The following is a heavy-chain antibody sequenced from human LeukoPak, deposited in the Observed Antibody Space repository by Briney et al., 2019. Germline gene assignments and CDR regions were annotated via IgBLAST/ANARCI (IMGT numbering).Heavy chain of an antibody. V-gene: IGHV4-31*03. CDR3: ARDSARRTTGIEY. Sequence: SETLSLTCTVSGGSISSGGYYWSWIRQHPGKGLEWIGYIYYSGGTYYNPSLKSRVTISVDTSKNQFSLKLSSVTAADTAVYYCARDSARRTTGIEYWGQGTLVTVSS. CDR2: IYYSGGT. D-gene: IGHD4-17*01. J-gene: IGHJ4*02. CDR1: GGSISSGGYY.